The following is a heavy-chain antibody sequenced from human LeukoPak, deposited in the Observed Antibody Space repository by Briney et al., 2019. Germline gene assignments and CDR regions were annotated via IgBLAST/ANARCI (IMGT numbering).Heavy chain of an antibody. D-gene: IGHD3-22*01. V-gene: IGHV4-30-2*01. J-gene: IGHJ4*02. CDR1: GGSISSGGYS. CDR2: IYHSGST. CDR3: ARVRDGYYDSSGYYLGYYFDY. Sequence: SETLSLTCAVSGGSISSGGYSWRWIRQPPGKGLEWIGYIYHSGSTYYNPSLKSRVTISVDRSKNQFSLKLSSVTAADTAVYYCARVRDGYYDSSGYYLGYYFDYWGQGTLVTVSS.